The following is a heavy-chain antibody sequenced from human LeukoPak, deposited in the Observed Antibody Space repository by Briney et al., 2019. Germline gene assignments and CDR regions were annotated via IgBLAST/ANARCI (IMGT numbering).Heavy chain of an antibody. CDR3: ARGSELLSAFDI. CDR2: ISSRSSTI. V-gene: IGHV3-48*01. J-gene: IGHJ3*02. D-gene: IGHD1-26*01. Sequence: PGGSLRLSCAASGFTFSSYSMNWVRQAPGKGLEWVSYISSRSSTIYYADSVKGRFTISRDNAKNSLYLQMNSLRAEDKAVYYCARGSELLSAFDIWGQGTMVTVSS. CDR1: GFTFSSYS.